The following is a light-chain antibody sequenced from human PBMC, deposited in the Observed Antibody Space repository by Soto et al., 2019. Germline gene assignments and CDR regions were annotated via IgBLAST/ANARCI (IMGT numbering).Light chain of an antibody. CDR2: GAS. J-gene: IGKJ2*01. CDR1: QSVRNSY. CDR3: QQYGSAPFT. Sequence: EILLTQSPGTLSLSPGERATLSCRASQSVRNSYLAWYQQKPGQAPRLLIYGASGRATGIPDRFSGSGSGTDFTLTIIRLEPEDFAVYYCQQYGSAPFTFVPGTKLEI. V-gene: IGKV3-20*01.